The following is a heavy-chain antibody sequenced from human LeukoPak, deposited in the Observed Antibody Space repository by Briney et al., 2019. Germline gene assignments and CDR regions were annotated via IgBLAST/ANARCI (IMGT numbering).Heavy chain of an antibody. J-gene: IGHJ4*02. Sequence: GGSLRLSCAASGFTFSSYSMNWVRQAPGKGLEWVSSISSSSSHIYYADSVKGRFTISRDNAKNSLYLQMNSLRAEDTAVYYCASRGGYCSSTSCQGYYFDYWGQGTLVTVSS. CDR1: GFTFSSYS. CDR2: ISSSSSHI. CDR3: ASRGGYCSSTSCQGYYFDY. V-gene: IGHV3-21*01. D-gene: IGHD2-2*01.